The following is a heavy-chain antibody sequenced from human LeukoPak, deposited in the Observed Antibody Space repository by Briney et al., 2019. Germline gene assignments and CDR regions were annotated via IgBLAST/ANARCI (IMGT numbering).Heavy chain of an antibody. V-gene: IGHV4-4*07. D-gene: IGHD6-13*01. CDR1: GGSISSYY. CDR2: IYTSGST. CDR3: ARDYIAAADTNWFDP. J-gene: IGHJ5*02. Sequence: SETLSLTCTVSGGSISSYYWSWIRQPAGKGLEWIGRIYTSGSTNYNPSLKSRVTMSVDTSKNQFSLKLSSVTAADTAVYYCARDYIAAADTNWFDPWGQGTLVTVS.